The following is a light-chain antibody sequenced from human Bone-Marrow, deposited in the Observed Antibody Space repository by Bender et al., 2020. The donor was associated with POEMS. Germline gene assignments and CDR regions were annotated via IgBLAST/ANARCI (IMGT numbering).Light chain of an antibody. CDR3: VLCVSRGLYF. CDR2: SSH. CDR1: SSNIGAHA. V-gene: IGLV1-44*01. Sequence: QSVLTQPPSASGTPGQRVTISCSGGSSNIGAHAVNWYQHLPGTAPKLLIYSSHRRPSEVPDRFSGSRSGTSASLAISGLQSEDEADYYCVLCVSRGLYFFGPGTRVTVL. J-gene: IGLJ1*01.